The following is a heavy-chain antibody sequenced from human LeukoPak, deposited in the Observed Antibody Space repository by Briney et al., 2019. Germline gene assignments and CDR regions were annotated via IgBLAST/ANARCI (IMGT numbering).Heavy chain of an antibody. J-gene: IGHJ4*02. CDR3: ARGSWYSSGVWPVFDH. D-gene: IGHD6-19*01. CDR2: IYYSGST. CDR1: GGSISSGGYY. V-gene: IGHV4-61*08. Sequence: SQTLSLTCTVSGGSISSGGYYWSWIRQPPGKGLEWIGYIYYSGSTNYNPSLKSRVTISVDTSKNQFSLKLSSVTAADTAVYYCARGSWYSSGVWPVFDHWGQGTLITVSS.